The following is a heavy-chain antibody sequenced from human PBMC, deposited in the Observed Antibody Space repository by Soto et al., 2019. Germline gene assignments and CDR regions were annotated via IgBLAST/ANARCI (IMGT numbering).Heavy chain of an antibody. CDR3: AKGEGQWELPL. J-gene: IGHJ4*02. D-gene: IGHD1-7*01. CDR2: IIPVFGSP. V-gene: IGHV1-69*01. CDR1: GGFVRSDP. Sequence: QLQLVQSGAEVKKPGSSVKVSCKASGGFVRSDPISWVRQAPGQGPEWIGGIIPVFGSPTYAEQFQGRVTITADESSRTAYLELTRLKSEDTAVYFCAKGEGQWELPLWGQGTQVTVSS.